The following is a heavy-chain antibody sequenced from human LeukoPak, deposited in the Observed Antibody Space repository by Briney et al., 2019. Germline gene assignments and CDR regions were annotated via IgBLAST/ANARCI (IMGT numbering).Heavy chain of an antibody. CDR1: GYTFTGYY. J-gene: IGHJ4*02. V-gene: IGHV1-2*02. Sequence: VASVKVSCKASGYTFTGYYVHWVRQAPGQGLEWMGWINPNSGGTNYAQKFQGRVTMTRDTSISTAYMELSRLRSDDTAVYYCARDKTYYYDSSGYPIRALDYWGQGTLVTVSS. CDR2: INPNSGGT. D-gene: IGHD3-22*01. CDR3: ARDKTYYYDSSGYPIRALDY.